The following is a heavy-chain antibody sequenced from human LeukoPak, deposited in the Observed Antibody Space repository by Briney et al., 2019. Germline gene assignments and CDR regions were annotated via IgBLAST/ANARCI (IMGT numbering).Heavy chain of an antibody. CDR3: ARNKWNYYDSSGYYFFDY. J-gene: IGHJ4*02. CDR2: INPSGGST. Sequence: ASVKVSCKASGYTFTSYYMHWVRQAPGQGLEWMGIINPSGGSTSYAQKFQGRVTMTRDTSTSTVYMELSGLRSEDTAVYYCARNKWNYYDSSGYYFFDYWGQGTLVTVSS. CDR1: GYTFTSYY. D-gene: IGHD3-22*01. V-gene: IGHV1-46*01.